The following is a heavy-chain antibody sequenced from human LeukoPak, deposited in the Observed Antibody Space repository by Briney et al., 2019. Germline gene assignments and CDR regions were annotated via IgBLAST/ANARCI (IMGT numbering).Heavy chain of an antibody. V-gene: IGHV4-59*08. Sequence: SGTLSLTCTVSGGSISSYYWSWIRQPPGKGLEWIGYIYYSGSTNYNPSLKSRVTISVDTSKNQFSLKLSSVTAADTAVYFCSSGSGRGYAFETRGQGTLVTVSS. CDR3: SSGSGRGYAFET. J-gene: IGHJ4*02. CDR1: GGSISSYY. D-gene: IGHD1-26*01. CDR2: IYYSGST.